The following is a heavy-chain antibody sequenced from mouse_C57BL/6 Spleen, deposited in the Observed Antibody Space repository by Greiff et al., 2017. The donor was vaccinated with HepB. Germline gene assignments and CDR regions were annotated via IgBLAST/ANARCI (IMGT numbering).Heavy chain of an antibody. J-gene: IGHJ3*01. Sequence: VQLQQPGAELVKPGASVKLSCKASGYTFTSYWMQWVKQRPGQGLEWIGEIDPSDSYTNYNQKFKGKATVTVDTSSSTAYMQLSSLTSEDSAVYCCAKGGYGRAWFAYWGQGTLVTVSA. V-gene: IGHV1-50*01. CDR3: AKGGYGRAWFAY. CDR2: IDPSDSYT. D-gene: IGHD1-1*01. CDR1: GYTFTSYW.